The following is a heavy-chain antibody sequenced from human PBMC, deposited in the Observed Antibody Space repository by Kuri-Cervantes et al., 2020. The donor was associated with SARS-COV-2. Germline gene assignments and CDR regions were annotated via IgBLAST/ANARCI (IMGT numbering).Heavy chain of an antibody. V-gene: IGHV1-2*06. CDR2: INPNSGGT. Sequence: ASVKVSCKASGYTFTGYYMHCVRQAPGQGLEWMGRINPNSGGTNYAQKFQGRVTMTRDTSISTAYMVLSSLRSDDTAVYYCARDPGGLDAFDIWGQGTMVTVS. CDR3: ARDPGGLDAFDI. CDR1: GYTFTGYY. D-gene: IGHD4-23*01. J-gene: IGHJ3*02.